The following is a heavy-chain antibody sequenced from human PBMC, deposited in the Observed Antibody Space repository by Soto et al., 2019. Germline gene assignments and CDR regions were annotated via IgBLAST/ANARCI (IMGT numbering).Heavy chain of an antibody. D-gene: IGHD5-18*01. Sequence: SETLSLTFSVSGGSISSSNYYWAWIRQPPGKGLEWIGSVYYIGNTYYDPSLKSRVTMYVDTSKNQFSLKVTSVTAADTAIYYCAREDRTNGYNYDXWGQGTLFTVSX. CDR3: AREDRTNGYNYDX. CDR2: VYYIGNT. V-gene: IGHV4-39*01. CDR1: GGSISSSNYY. J-gene: IGHJ4*02.